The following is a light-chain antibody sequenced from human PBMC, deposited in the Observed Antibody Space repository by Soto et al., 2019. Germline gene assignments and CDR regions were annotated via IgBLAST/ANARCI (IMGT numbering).Light chain of an antibody. J-gene: IGLJ2*01. Sequence: QSVLIQAPSASGTPGQRVTISCSGSSSNIGTNYMYWYQRLPGTAPKLLIYKNKQLPSGVPDRFSGSKSGTSASLGISGLRSEDEADYYCAVWDDSLSGWVFGGGTKLTVL. V-gene: IGLV1-47*01. CDR2: KNK. CDR1: SSNIGTNY. CDR3: AVWDDSLSGWV.